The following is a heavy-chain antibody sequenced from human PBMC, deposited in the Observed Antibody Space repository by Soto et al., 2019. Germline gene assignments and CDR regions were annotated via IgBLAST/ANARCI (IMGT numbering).Heavy chain of an antibody. V-gene: IGHV4-59*08. CDR2: LYYSGST. Sequence: QVQLQESGPGLVKPSETLSLTCSVSGGSIGSYYWSWIRQPPGKGLEWIGCLYYSGSTNYNPSLKXRVTIPVDTSKSQFSLKLSSVTAADTAVYYCARGGWRQIDYWGQGTLVTVSS. D-gene: IGHD3-3*01. J-gene: IGHJ4*02. CDR1: GGSIGSYY. CDR3: ARGGWRQIDY.